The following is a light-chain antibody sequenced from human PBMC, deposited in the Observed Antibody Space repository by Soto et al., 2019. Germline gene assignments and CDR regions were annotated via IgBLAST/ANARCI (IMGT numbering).Light chain of an antibody. V-gene: IGLV2-23*02. CDR2: EVS. CDR3: CQTGVSSMFYV. Sequence: QSALTQPASVSGSPGQSITISCTGTSSDVGSYNLVSWYQQHPGKVPKLMIFEVSKRPSGVSNRFSGSKSGDTASLTISGLRVENGADFSCCQTGVSSMFYVLGIGPKVT. CDR1: SSDVGSYNL. J-gene: IGLJ1*01.